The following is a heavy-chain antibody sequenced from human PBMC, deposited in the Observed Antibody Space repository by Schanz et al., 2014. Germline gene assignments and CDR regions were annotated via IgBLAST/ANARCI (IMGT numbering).Heavy chain of an antibody. V-gene: IGHV4-31*03. CDR1: GGSISSGGYY. Sequence: QVQLQESGPGLVKPSQTLSLTCTVSGGSISSGGYYWSWIRQHPGKGLEWIGFISYSGSTYYNPSLKSRVTISVDTSKNQFSLNLSSATAADTAVYYCARDSLRGATGGYGMDVWGQGTTVTASS. D-gene: IGHD2-8*02. CDR3: ARDSLRGATGGYGMDV. J-gene: IGHJ6*02. CDR2: ISYSGST.